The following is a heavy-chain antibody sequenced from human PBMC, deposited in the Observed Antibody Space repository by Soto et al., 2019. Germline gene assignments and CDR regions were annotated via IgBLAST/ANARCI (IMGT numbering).Heavy chain of an antibody. V-gene: IGHV3-23*01. Sequence: GGSLRLSCAASGFTFSSYAMSWVRQAPGKGLEWISLIHIPGGRATYADSVRGRFTISIDNSENTVFLQMNSLRAEDTAIYYWGGHWYNYWGQGTLVTVSS. D-gene: IGHD1-20*01. CDR1: GFTFSSYA. J-gene: IGHJ4*02. CDR2: IHIPGGRA. CDR3: GGHWYNY.